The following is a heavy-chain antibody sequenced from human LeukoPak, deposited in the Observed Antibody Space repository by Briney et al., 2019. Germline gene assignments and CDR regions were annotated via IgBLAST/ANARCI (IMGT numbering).Heavy chain of an antibody. D-gene: IGHD2-2*01. CDR1: GGSLSGYY. V-gene: IGHV4-34*01. CDR2: INHSGST. J-gene: IGHJ6*04. CDR3: ARRTHCSSTSCYDYYYGMDV. Sequence: SSETLSLTCAVYGGSLSGYYWSWIRQPPGKGLEWIGEINHSGSTNYNPSLKSRVTISVDTSKNQFSLKLSSGTAADTAVYYCARRTHCSSTSCYDYYYGMDVWGKGTTVTVSS.